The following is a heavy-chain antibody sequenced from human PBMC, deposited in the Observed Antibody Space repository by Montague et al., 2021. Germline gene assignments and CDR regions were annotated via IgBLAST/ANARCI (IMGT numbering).Heavy chain of an antibody. V-gene: IGHV4-34*01. D-gene: IGHD2-21*02. CDR2: INHSGST. J-gene: IGHJ5*02. CDR3: ARRGVVTGWFDP. Sequence: SETLSLTCTVYGGSFSGYYWSWICQSPGKGLEWIGEINHSGSTNDNPSRKSRVTISVDTSKNQFSLKLSSVTAADTAVYYCARRGVVTGWFDPWGQGTLVTVSS. CDR1: GGSFSGYY.